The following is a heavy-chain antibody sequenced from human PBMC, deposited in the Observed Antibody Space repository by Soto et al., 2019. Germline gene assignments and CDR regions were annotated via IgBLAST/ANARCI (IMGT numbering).Heavy chain of an antibody. D-gene: IGHD4-4*01. J-gene: IGHJ4*02. CDR2: IKQDGSEK. CDR1: GFSLSDYW. Sequence: EVQLVESGGGLVQPGGSLRLSCAASGFSLSDYWMSWVRQSPGKGLEWVANIKQDGSEKYYVDSVKGRFTISRDNAKNSLYLQMNSLRAEDTAVYYCANLIQEPTPIDYWGQGTLVTVSS. CDR3: ANLIQEPTPIDY. V-gene: IGHV3-7*03.